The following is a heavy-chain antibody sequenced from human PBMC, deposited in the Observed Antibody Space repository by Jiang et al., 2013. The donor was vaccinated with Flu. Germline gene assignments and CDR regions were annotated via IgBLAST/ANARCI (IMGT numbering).Heavy chain of an antibody. D-gene: IGHD3-22*01. CDR3: ARAGGYYYDSSGYYPWGY. J-gene: IGHJ4*02. Sequence: EVKKPGASVKVSCKASGYTFTSYGISWVRQAPGQGLEWMGWISAYNGNTNYAQKLQGRVTMTTDTSTSTAYMELRSLRSDDTAVYYCARAGGYYYDSSGYYPWGYWGQGTLVTVSS. CDR2: ISAYNGNT. V-gene: IGHV1-18*01. CDR1: GYTFTSYG.